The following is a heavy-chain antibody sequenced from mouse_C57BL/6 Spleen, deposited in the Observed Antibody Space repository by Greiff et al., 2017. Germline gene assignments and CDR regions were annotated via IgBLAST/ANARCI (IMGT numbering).Heavy chain of an antibody. CDR2: ISDGGSYT. D-gene: IGHD4-1*01. CDR1: GFTFSSYA. V-gene: IGHV5-4*01. J-gene: IGHJ4*01. CDR3: ARDGAGTYAMDY. Sequence: EVKVVESGGGLVKPGGSLKLSCAASGFTFSSYAMSWVRQTPEKRLEWVATISDGGSYTYYPDNVKGRFTISRDNAKNNLYLQMSHLKSEDTAMYYCARDGAGTYAMDYWGQGTSVTVSS.